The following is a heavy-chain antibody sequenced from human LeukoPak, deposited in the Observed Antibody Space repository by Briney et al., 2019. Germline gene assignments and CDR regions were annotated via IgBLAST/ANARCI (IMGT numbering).Heavy chain of an antibody. CDR3: ARDVVDGYSYGYSGWFDP. D-gene: IGHD5-18*01. CDR1: GYTFTSYY. J-gene: IGHJ5*02. V-gene: IGHV1-46*01. CDR2: INPSGGST. Sequence: ASVKVSCTASGYTFTSYYMHWVPQAPGQGLEWMGIINPSGGSTSYAQKFQGRVTMTRDTSTSTVYMELSSLRSEDTAVYYCARDVVDGYSYGYSGWFDPWGQGTLVTVSS.